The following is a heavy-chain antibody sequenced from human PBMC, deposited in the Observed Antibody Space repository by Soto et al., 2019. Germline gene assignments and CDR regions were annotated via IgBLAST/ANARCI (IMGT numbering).Heavy chain of an antibody. V-gene: IGHV1-69*12. J-gene: IGHJ6*02. CDR3: ARHSNFNCFYGLDV. Sequence: QVQVVQSGAEVKKPGSSVKVSCKASGGTFNSYAISWVRQAPGQGLEWVGGIIPVFGTANYAQKFQGRVTITADEPTSTAYMELRSMRSEDTAVYYWARHSNFNCFYGLDVWGQGTTVTVSS. CDR2: IIPVFGTA. CDR1: GGTFNSYA. D-gene: IGHD4-4*01.